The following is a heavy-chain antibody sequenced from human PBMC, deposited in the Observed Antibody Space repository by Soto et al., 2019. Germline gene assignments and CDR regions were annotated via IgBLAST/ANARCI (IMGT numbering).Heavy chain of an antibody. CDR1: GFRFSDYS. Sequence: EVHLVESGGRLVQPGGSLRLSCAASGFRFSDYSMNWVRQAPGRGLEWVSYISSSSFTIHYADSVEGRFAISRDNAKNSLYRQMTRLRVEDTAVYYFARDYNGFWSGHFDYWGQGALVTVSS. CDR2: ISSSSFTI. V-gene: IGHV3-48*01. CDR3: ARDYNGFWSGHFDY. D-gene: IGHD3-3*01. J-gene: IGHJ4*02.